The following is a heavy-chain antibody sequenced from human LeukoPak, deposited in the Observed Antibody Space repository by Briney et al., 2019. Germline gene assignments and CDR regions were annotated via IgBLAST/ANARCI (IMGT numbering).Heavy chain of an antibody. CDR2: ISAYNGNT. Sequence: ASVKVSCKASGYTFTSYGISWVRQAPGQGLEWMGWISAYNGNTNYAQKLQGRVTMTTDTSTSTAHMELRSLRSDDTAVYYCARTPEYYYDSSGYYPYYFDYWGQGTLVTVSS. D-gene: IGHD3-22*01. J-gene: IGHJ4*02. V-gene: IGHV1-18*01. CDR3: ARTPEYYYDSSGYYPYYFDY. CDR1: GYTFTSYG.